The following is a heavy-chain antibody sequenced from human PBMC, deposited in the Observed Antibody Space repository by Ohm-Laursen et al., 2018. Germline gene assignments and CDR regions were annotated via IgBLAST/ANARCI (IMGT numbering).Heavy chain of an antibody. CDR3: ARDTYSGSYSVSYYFDY. CDR2: MSPNSGGT. V-gene: IGHV1-2*02. Sequence: ASVKVSCNASGYTFTGYYLHWIRQAPGQGLEWMGWMSPNSGGTNFAQKFQGRVSMTRDTSISTAYMELSSLRSDDTALYYCARDTYSGSYSVSYYFDYWGQGTLVTVSS. J-gene: IGHJ4*02. CDR1: GYTFTGYY. D-gene: IGHD1-26*01.